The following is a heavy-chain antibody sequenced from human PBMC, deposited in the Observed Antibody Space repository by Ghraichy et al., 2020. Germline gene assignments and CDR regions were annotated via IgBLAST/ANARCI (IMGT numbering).Heavy chain of an antibody. Sequence: GGSLRLSCAASGFTFSSYSMNWVRQAPGKGLEWVSYISSSSSTIYYADSVKGRFTISRDNAKNSLYLQMNSLRDEDTAVYYCAREGSIVVVPAALDYWGQGTLVTVSS. J-gene: IGHJ4*02. D-gene: IGHD2-2*01. V-gene: IGHV3-48*02. CDR3: AREGSIVVVPAALDY. CDR1: GFTFSSYS. CDR2: ISSSSSTI.